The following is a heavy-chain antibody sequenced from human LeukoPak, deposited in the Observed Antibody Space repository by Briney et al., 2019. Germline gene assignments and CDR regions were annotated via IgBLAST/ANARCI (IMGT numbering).Heavy chain of an antibody. D-gene: IGHD5-18*01. Sequence: GGSLRLSCAASGFTFSSYAMHWVRQAPGKGLEWVSVISYDGNNKYYADSVKGRFTISRDNSKNTLYVQMDSLRAEDTAVYYCAKRGYTYGGHFDYWGQGALVTVSS. CDR2: ISYDGNNK. CDR3: AKRGYTYGGHFDY. CDR1: GFTFSSYA. J-gene: IGHJ4*02. V-gene: IGHV3-30*04.